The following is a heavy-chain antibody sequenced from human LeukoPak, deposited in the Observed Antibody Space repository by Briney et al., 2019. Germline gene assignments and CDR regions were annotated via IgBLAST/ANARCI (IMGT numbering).Heavy chain of an antibody. CDR2: INPNSGGT. J-gene: IGHJ4*02. D-gene: IGHD5-24*01. V-gene: IGHV1-2*02. Sequence: ASVKVSCKASGYTFTGYYMHWVRQAPGQGLEWMGWINPNSGGTNYAQKFQGRVTMTRDTSISTAYMELSRLRSDDTAVYYCAREWEVATTQDHTFDPRDWGQGTLVTVSS. CDR3: AREWEVATTQDHTFDPRD. CDR1: GYTFTGYY.